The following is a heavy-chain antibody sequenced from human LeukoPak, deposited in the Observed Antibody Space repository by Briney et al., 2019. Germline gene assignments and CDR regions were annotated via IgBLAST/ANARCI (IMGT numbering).Heavy chain of an antibody. D-gene: IGHD3-3*01. CDR3: ARWAGGGFNYDFWSGPIDAFDI. V-gene: IGHV3-21*01. CDR1: GFTFSSYA. CDR2: ISSSSSYI. J-gene: IGHJ3*02. Sequence: GGSLRLSCAASGFTFSSYAMSWVRQAPGKGLEWVSSISSSSSYIYYADSVKGRFTISRDNAKNSLYLQMNSLRAEDTAVYYCARWAGGGFNYDFWSGPIDAFDIWGQGTMVTVSS.